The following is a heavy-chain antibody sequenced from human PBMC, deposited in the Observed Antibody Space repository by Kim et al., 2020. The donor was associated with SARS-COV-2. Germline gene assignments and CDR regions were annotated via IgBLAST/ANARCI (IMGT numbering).Heavy chain of an antibody. D-gene: IGHD2-15*01. J-gene: IGHJ4*01. V-gene: IGHV4-34*01. CDR3: ARGRTTWRRSGGSCWFDY. Sequence: SETLSLTCAVYGGSFSGYYWSWIRQPPGKGLEWIGEINHSGSTNYNPSLKSRVTISVDTSKNQFSLKLSSVTAADTAVYYCARGRTTWRRSGGSCWFDY. CDR1: GGSFSGYY. CDR2: INHSGST.